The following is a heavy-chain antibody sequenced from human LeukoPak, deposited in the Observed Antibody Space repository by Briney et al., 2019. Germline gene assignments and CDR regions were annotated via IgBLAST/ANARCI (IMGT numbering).Heavy chain of an antibody. CDR3: ARTTYYYDSSGYYQIFDY. J-gene: IGHJ4*02. D-gene: IGHD3-22*01. Sequence: SVKVSCKDSGGTFSSYAISWVRQAPGQGLEWMGGIIPIFGTANYAQKFQGRVTITADESTSTAYMELSSLRSEDTAVYYCARTTYYYDSSGYYQIFDYWGQGTLVTVSS. CDR2: IIPIFGTA. CDR1: GGTFSSYA. V-gene: IGHV1-69*13.